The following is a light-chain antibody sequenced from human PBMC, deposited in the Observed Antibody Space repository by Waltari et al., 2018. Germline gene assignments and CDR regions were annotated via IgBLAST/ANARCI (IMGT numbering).Light chain of an antibody. J-gene: IGKJ2*01. CDR2: ETS. CDR3: QQYDSYPYT. Sequence: DVQMTKSPSTLSASVGDRVTITCRASQSVNSWLAWYQQKPGTAPQRRSYETSTLASGGPSSVSGSGTWTEFTLTINTLQPEDFATLFCQQYDSYPYTFGQGSKVEI. CDR1: QSVNSW. V-gene: IGKV1-5*03.